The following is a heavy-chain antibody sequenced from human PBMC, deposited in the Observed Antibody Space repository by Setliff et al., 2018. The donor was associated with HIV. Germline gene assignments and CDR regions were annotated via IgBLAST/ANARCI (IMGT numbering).Heavy chain of an antibody. V-gene: IGHV1-18*01. CDR1: GYTFTTYG. CDR2: ISAYNGYV. CDR3: ARDDSNDFYSYAFDI. Sequence: ASVKVSCKPSGYTFTTYGVAWVRQAPGQGPEWVGWISAYNGYVRYAQEFQGRVTLTTDRSTDTAYMELRSLTSDDTAMYYCARDDSNDFYSYAFDIWGQGTMVTVSS. D-gene: IGHD3-22*01. J-gene: IGHJ3*02.